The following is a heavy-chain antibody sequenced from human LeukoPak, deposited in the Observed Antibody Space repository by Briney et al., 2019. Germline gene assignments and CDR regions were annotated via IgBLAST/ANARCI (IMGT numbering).Heavy chain of an antibody. J-gene: IGHJ4*02. V-gene: IGHV4-59*01. CDR1: GDSMNPYY. Sequence: SETLSLTCTVSGDSMNPYYWSWVRQPPGKGLEWIGYIYYSGTTKYNPSLNSRVSISIDTSKKQFSLKVTSVTAADTAVYYCARAHSYSGHAEADCWGQGTLVTVSS. CDR3: ARAHSYSGHAEADC. D-gene: IGHD5-12*01. CDR2: IYYSGTT.